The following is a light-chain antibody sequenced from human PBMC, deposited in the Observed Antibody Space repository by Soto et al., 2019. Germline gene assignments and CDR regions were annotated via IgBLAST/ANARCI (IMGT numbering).Light chain of an antibody. V-gene: IGLV2-14*01. CDR2: EVS. CDR3: SSYTSSSTPVV. Sequence: QSALTQPASVSGSPGQSITNSCTGTSSDVGGYNYVSWYQQHPGKAPKLMTYEVSNRPSGVSNRFSGSKSGNTASLTISGLQAEDEADYYCSSYTSSSTPVVFGGGTQLTVL. CDR1: SSDVGGYNY. J-gene: IGLJ2*01.